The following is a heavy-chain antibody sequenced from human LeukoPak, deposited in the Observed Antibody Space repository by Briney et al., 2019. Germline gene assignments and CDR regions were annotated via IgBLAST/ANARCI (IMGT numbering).Heavy chain of an antibody. Sequence: SVKVSCKASGGTFSSYAISWVRQAPGQGLEWMGGIIPIFGTANYAQKFQGRVTITADESTSTAYMELSSLRSEGTAVYYCARDPYLYSSSWYSDYWGQGTLVTVSS. CDR3: ARDPYLYSSSWYSDY. D-gene: IGHD6-13*01. CDR1: GGTFSSYA. V-gene: IGHV1-69*13. CDR2: IIPIFGTA. J-gene: IGHJ4*02.